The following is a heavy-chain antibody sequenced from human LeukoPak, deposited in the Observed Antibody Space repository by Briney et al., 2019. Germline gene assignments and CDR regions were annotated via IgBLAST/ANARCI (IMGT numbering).Heavy chain of an antibody. CDR3: ARVLTPFTVTRAFDY. Sequence: SETLSLTCTVSGYSISTGYYWGWVRQPPGKGLEWIGEINHSGSTNYNPSLKSRVTISVDTSKNQFSLELSSVTAADTAVYYCARVLTPFTVTRAFDYWGQGTLVTVSS. V-gene: IGHV4-38-2*02. CDR1: GYSISTGYY. D-gene: IGHD4-17*01. J-gene: IGHJ4*02. CDR2: INHSGST.